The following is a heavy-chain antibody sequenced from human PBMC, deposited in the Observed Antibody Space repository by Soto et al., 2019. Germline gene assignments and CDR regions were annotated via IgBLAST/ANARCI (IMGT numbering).Heavy chain of an antibody. CDR2: INPKSGGT. CDR1: GYTFTDYY. CDR3: ARAGVAAPRSGEYAMDV. Sequence: ASVKVSGKASGYTFTDYYVHWVRQAPGQGLEWMGWINPKSGGTKFAQKFQGRVTMIRDTSINTVYMEMSSLIFDDTAVYYCARAGVAAPRSGEYAMDVWGQGTTVTVSS. V-gene: IGHV1-2*02. D-gene: IGHD1-26*01. J-gene: IGHJ6*02.